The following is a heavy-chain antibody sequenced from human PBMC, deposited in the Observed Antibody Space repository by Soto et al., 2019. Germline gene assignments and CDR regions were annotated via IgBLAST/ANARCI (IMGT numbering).Heavy chain of an antibody. J-gene: IGHJ6*02. CDR2: IYPGDSDT. CDR1: GYSFTSYW. Sequence: GESLKISCKGSGYSFTSYWIGWVRQMPGKGLEWMGIIYPGDSDTRYSPSFQGQVTISADKSISTAYLQWSSLKASDTAMYYCARHVGGGYSYGIPHKNKRNYYYYGMDVCGPGTTVTVSS. CDR3: ARHVGGGYSYGIPHKNKRNYYYYGMDV. D-gene: IGHD5-18*01. V-gene: IGHV5-51*01.